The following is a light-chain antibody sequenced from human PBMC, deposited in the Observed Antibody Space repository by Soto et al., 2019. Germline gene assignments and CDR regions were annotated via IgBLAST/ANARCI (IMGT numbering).Light chain of an antibody. V-gene: IGKV1-39*01. CDR2: AAS. CDR3: QQSYSKSLYT. J-gene: IGKJ2*01. CDR1: QSISRY. Sequence: DIQMTQSPSSLSASVGDRVTITCRASQSISRYLNWYQQKPGKAPKLLIYAASNLQSGVPSRFSGSGSGTDFTLTISSLQPEDFATYYCQQSYSKSLYTFGQGTKLEIK.